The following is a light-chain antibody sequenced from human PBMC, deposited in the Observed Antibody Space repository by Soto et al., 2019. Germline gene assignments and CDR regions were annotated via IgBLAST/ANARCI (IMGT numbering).Light chain of an antibody. V-gene: IGLV1-44*01. CDR2: NNN. J-gene: IGLJ1*01. Sequence: QSALNQPPSASGTPGQSVTVSCSGGSSNIGTNAVNWYQQLPGTAPKLLIYNNNQRPSGVPDRFSGSKSGTSASLAISGLQSEDEADYYCAAWDDSLNGYVFGTGTKVTVL. CDR3: AAWDDSLNGYV. CDR1: SSNIGTNA.